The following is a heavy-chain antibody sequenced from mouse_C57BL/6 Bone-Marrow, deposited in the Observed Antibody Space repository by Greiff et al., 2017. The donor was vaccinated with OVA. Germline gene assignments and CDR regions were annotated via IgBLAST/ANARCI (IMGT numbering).Heavy chain of an antibody. Sequence: QVQLQQSGAELVRPGASVTLSCKASGYTFTDYEMHWVKQTPVHGLEWIGAIDPETGGTAYNQKFKGKAILTADKSSSTAYMELRSLTSEDSAVYYCTRETYDDEGYWCQGTTLTVSS. V-gene: IGHV1-15*01. D-gene: IGHD2-4*01. CDR3: TRETYDDEGY. CDR1: GYTFTDYE. J-gene: IGHJ2*01. CDR2: IDPETGGT.